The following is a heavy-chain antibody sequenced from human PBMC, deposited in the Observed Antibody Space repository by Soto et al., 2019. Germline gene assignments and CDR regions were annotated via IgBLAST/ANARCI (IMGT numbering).Heavy chain of an antibody. CDR3: ARHGGGSSWYDGMDV. Sequence: SETLSLTCTVSGGSISSSSYYWGWIRQPPGKGLEWIGSTYYSGSTYYNPSLKSRVTISVDTSKNQFSLKLSSVTAADTAVYYCARHGGGSSWYDGMDVWGQGTTVTVSS. V-gene: IGHV4-39*01. D-gene: IGHD6-13*01. CDR1: GGSISSSSYY. CDR2: TYYSGST. J-gene: IGHJ6*02.